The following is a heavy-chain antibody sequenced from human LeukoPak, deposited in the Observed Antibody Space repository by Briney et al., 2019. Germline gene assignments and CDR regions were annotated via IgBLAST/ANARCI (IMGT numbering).Heavy chain of an antibody. V-gene: IGHV6-1*01. CDR3: ARASYYDTSGPLGAFDI. CDR2: TYYRSKWYN. CDR1: GDGVPTSSAA. J-gene: IGHJ3*02. D-gene: IGHD3-22*01. Sequence: SQTLSLTCAISGDGVPTSSAAWNWIRQSPSRGLEWLGRTYYRSKWYNDYAPSVKSRITISPDTSKNQFSLQLKSVTPEDTALYFCARASYYDTSGPLGAFDIWGQGTMVTVSS.